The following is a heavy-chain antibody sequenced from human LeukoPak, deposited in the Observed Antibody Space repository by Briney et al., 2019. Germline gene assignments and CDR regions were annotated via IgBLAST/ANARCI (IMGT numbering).Heavy chain of an antibody. J-gene: IGHJ4*02. D-gene: IGHD2-21*01. CDR2: IIPIFGAA. CDR3: AGGVMGEGYFDY. V-gene: IGHV1-69*05. Sequence: SSVTVSCKASGGTFISYAISWVRQAPGQGVEWMGGIIPIFGAANYAQQFQGRITITTEEATSPAYTELSIRRPGDTAVYYFAGGVMGEGYFDYWGQGTLVTVSS. CDR1: GGTFISYA.